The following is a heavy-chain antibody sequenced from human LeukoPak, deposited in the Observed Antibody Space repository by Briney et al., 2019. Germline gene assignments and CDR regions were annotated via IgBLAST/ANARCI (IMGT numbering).Heavy chain of an antibody. CDR2: ISHIGRT. Sequence: SETLSLTCTVSGDSFSSHYWTWIRQSPGTGLEWIGYISHIGRTNYNPSLKSRVTISIDTSKDQFSLKLRSVTAADTAVYYCARDLVTVTKGFDIWGQGTMVSVSS. CDR1: GDSFSSHY. V-gene: IGHV4-59*11. D-gene: IGHD4-17*01. CDR3: ARDLVTVTKGFDI. J-gene: IGHJ3*02.